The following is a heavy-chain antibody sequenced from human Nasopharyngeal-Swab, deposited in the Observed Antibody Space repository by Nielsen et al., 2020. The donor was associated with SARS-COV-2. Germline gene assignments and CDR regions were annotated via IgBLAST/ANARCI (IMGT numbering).Heavy chain of an antibody. CDR1: GFTFSSYG. D-gene: IGHD3-22*01. V-gene: IGHV3-30*18. J-gene: IGHJ4*02. Sequence: GESLKISCAASGFTFSSYGMHWVRQAPGKGLEWVAVISYDGSNKYYADSVKGRFTISRDNSKNTLYLQMNSLMAEDTAVYYCAKGSPSTYYYDSSGPDYWGQGTLVTVSS. CDR3: AKGSPSTYYYDSSGPDY. CDR2: ISYDGSNK.